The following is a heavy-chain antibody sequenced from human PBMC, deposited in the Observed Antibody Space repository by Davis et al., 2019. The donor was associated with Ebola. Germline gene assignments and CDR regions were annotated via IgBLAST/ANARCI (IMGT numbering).Heavy chain of an antibody. J-gene: IGHJ4*02. V-gene: IGHV3-21*01. CDR2: ISSSSSYI. CDR1: GFTFSSYS. D-gene: IGHD3-16*02. Sequence: PGGSLRLSCAASGFTFSSYSMNWVRQAPGKGLEWVSSISSSSSYIYYADSVKGRFTISRDNAKNSLYLQMNSLRAEDTAVYYCARVDGKEELSFPVDYWGQGTLVTVSS. CDR3: ARVDGKEELSFPVDY.